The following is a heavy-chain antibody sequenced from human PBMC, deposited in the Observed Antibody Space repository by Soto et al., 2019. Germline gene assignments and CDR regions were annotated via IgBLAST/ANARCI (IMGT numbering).Heavy chain of an antibody. J-gene: IGHJ4*02. D-gene: IGHD5-18*01. CDR3: ARGAADTAMVDS. CDR1: GGSIRSYY. V-gene: IGHV4-59*01. Sequence: SETLSLTCTVSGGSIRSYYWTWIRQPPGNGLEWLGYIFYSGSTFYNPSLKSRVTISIHTSKSQFSLQLTSVTAADTAVYYCARGAADTAMVDSWGQGTLVTVSS. CDR2: IFYSGST.